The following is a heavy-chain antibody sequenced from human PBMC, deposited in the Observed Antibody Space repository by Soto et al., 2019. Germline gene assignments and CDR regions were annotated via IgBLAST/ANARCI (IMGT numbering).Heavy chain of an antibody. CDR3: ARVPTYYYDSSGLNGMDV. V-gene: IGHV3-13*01. D-gene: IGHD3-22*01. J-gene: IGHJ6*02. CDR2: IGTAGDT. CDR1: GFTFSSYD. Sequence: PGGSLRLSCAASGFTFSSYDMHWVRQATGKGLEWVSAIGTAGDTYYPGSVKGRFTISRENAKNSLYLQMNSLRAEDTAVYYCARVPTYYYDSSGLNGMDVWGQGTTVTVSS.